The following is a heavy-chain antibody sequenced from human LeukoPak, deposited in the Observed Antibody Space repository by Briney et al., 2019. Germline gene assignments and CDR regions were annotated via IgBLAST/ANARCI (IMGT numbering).Heavy chain of an antibody. CDR2: ISSSSSTI. Sequence: GGSLRLSCAASGFTFISYSMNWVRQAPGKGLEWVSYISSSSSTIYYADSVKVRFTISRDKANNSLYLQMNKLRAEVTAVYYFARDRLELRGASYLYYMDGWGKGTTVTVSS. CDR1: GFTFISYS. CDR3: ARDRLELRGASYLYYMDG. J-gene: IGHJ6*03. D-gene: IGHD1-7*01. V-gene: IGHV3-48*01.